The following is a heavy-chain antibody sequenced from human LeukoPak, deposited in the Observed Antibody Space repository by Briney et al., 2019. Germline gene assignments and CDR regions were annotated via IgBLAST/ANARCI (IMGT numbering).Heavy chain of an antibody. D-gene: IGHD3-10*01. CDR2: IYYSGST. CDR3: TRVRPPRAKYYFDY. J-gene: IGHJ4*02. V-gene: IGHV4-30-4*01. CDR1: GGSISSGDYY. Sequence: SQTLSLTCTVSGGSISSGDYYWSWIRQPPGKGLEWIGYIYYSGSTYYNPSLKSRVTISVDTSKNQFSLKLSSVTAADTAVYYCTRVRPPRAKYYFDYWGQGTLVTVSS.